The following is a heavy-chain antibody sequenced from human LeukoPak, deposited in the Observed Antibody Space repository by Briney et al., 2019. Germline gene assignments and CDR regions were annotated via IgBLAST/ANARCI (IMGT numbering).Heavy chain of an antibody. V-gene: IGHV3-66*01. CDR3: ARGWELLSVAFDI. CDR2: IYSGGST. D-gene: IGHD1-26*01. CDR1: GFTFSSYA. Sequence: GGSLRLSCAASGFTFSSYAMSWVRQAPGKGLEWVSVIYSGGSTYYADSVKGRFTISRDNSKNTLYLQMNSLRAEDTAVYYCARGWELLSVAFDIWGQGTMVTVSS. J-gene: IGHJ3*02.